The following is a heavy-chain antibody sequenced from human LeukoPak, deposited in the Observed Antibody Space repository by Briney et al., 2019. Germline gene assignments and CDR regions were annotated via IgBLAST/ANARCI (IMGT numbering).Heavy chain of an antibody. J-gene: IGHJ4*02. Sequence: PGGSLRLSCAASGFTFSSYAMHWVRQAPGKGLEWVAVISYDGSNKYYADSVKGRFTISRYNSKNTLYLQMNSLRAEDTAVYYCARARPTVTTSPDYWGQGTLVTVSS. CDR3: ARARPTVTTSPDY. D-gene: IGHD4-17*01. CDR1: GFTFSSYA. V-gene: IGHV3-30*04. CDR2: ISYDGSNK.